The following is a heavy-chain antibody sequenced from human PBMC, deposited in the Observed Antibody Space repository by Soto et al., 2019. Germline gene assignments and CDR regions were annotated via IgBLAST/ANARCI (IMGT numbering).Heavy chain of an antibody. D-gene: IGHD5-18*01. J-gene: IGHJ4*02. Sequence: EVQLVESGGGLVQPEGSLRLSCVASGFTFSRYWMHWVRQVPGKGLGWVSRINGDGTITTDADSVKGRFTISRDNAKNTFYLQINSLRVEDTAVYYCAREGAAIDYWGQGTLVTVSS. CDR1: GFTFSRYW. V-gene: IGHV3-74*01. CDR3: AREGAAIDY. CDR2: INGDGTIT.